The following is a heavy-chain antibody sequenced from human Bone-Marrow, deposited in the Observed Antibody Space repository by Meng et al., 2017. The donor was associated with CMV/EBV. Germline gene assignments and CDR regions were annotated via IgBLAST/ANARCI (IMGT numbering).Heavy chain of an antibody. Sequence: GESLKISCAASGFTFSDYYMSWIRQAPGKGLEWVSYISSSGSTIYYADSVKGRFTISRDNAKNSLYLQMNSLRAEDTAVYYCAKAGDGYSYGYRETDAFDIWGQGTRVTVSS. J-gene: IGHJ3*02. CDR1: GFTFSDYY. CDR2: ISSSGSTI. D-gene: IGHD5-18*01. V-gene: IGHV3-11*04. CDR3: AKAGDGYSYGYRETDAFDI.